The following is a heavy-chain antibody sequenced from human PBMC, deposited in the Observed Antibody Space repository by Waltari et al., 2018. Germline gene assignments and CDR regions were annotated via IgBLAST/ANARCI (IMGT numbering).Heavy chain of an antibody. CDR2: LYGNDDK. J-gene: IGHJ5*01. CDR1: GFSLTTSGVA. Sequence: QITLKESGPTLVKPTQTLTLTCAFSGFSLTTSGVAVGWIRQPPGKALEWLALLYGNDDKRYSPSLKTRLTITRDTSKNQVVLTMTNMDPVDTATYCCAHRVLWRFDSGGQGTLVTVSS. V-gene: IGHV2-5*01. CDR3: AHRVLWRFDS. D-gene: IGHD2-21*01.